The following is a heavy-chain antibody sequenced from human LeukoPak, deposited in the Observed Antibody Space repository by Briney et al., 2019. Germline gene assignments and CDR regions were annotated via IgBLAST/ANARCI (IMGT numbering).Heavy chain of an antibody. CDR3: ARGPLEFEGGVLLP. CDR2: INPREGRS. CDR1: GYTFTNYY. J-gene: IGHJ5*02. V-gene: IGHV1-46*01. Sequence: ASVKVSCKASGYTFTNYYVHWVRQAPGQGLEWMGIINPREGRSIYAQKFQSRLIMTRDLSTSTVYMEVRGLKSEDTAVYYCARGPLEFEGGVLLPWGQGTLVTVSS. D-gene: IGHD3-10*01.